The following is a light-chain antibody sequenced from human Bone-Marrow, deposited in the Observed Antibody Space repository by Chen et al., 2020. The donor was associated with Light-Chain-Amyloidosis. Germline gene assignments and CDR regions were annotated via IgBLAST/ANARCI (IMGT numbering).Light chain of an antibody. CDR3: MQSRQIPPT. J-gene: IGKJ2*01. V-gene: IGKV1-33*01. CDR2: DAA. CDR1: QDIRNY. Sequence: DIQMTQSPSSLSASVGDRVTITCQASQDIRNYLNWYQQKPGKAPKLLIYDAANLETGVPSRFSGSGSGRDFTLTIRRVEAEDVGVYYCMQSRQIPPTFGQGTKLEIK.